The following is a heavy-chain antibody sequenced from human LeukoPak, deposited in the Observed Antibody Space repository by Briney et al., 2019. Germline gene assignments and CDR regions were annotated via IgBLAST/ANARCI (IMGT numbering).Heavy chain of an antibody. D-gene: IGHD6-19*01. CDR3: ARRTPYSSGFFDY. J-gene: IGHJ4*02. CDR2: INHSGST. V-gene: IGHV4-34*01. CDR1: GGSFSDYY. Sequence: SETLSLTCAVYGGSFSDYYWSWLRQPPGKGLEWIGEINHSGSTNYNPSLKSRVTISVDTSKNQFSLKLSSVTAADTAVYYCARRTPYSSGFFDYWGQGTLVTVSS.